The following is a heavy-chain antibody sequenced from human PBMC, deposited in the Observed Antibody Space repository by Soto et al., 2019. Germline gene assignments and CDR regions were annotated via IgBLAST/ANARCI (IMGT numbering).Heavy chain of an antibody. J-gene: IGHJ5*02. CDR3: AAGSNYYGSGSYYNPWFDP. Sequence: ASVKVSCKVSGYTLTELSMHWVRQAPGKGLEWMGGFDPEDGETIYAQKFQGRVTMTEDTSTDTAYMELSSLRSEDTAVYYCAAGSNYYGSGSYYNPWFDPWGQGTLVTVSS. CDR2: FDPEDGET. V-gene: IGHV1-24*01. D-gene: IGHD3-10*01. CDR1: GYTLTELS.